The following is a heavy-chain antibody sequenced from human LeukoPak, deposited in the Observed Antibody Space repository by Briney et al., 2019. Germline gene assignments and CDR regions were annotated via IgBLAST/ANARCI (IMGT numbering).Heavy chain of an antibody. CDR3: AKDRGYCSGGSCYLYYYYYYGMDV. CDR1: GFTFSSYG. D-gene: IGHD2-15*01. CDR2: ISYDGSNK. J-gene: IGHJ6*02. Sequence: GGSLRLSCAASGFTFSSYGMHWVRQAPGEGLEWVAVISYDGSNKYYADSVKGRFTISRDNSKNTLYLQMNSLRAEDTAVYYCAKDRGYCSGGSCYLYYYYYYGMDVWGQGTTVTVSS. V-gene: IGHV3-30*18.